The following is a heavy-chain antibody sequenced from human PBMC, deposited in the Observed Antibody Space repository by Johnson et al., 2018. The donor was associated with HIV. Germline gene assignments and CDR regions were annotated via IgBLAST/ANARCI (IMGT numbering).Heavy chain of an antibody. D-gene: IGHD3-22*01. CDR2: IKEDGSER. J-gene: IGHJ3*02. Sequence: VQLVESGGGLVQPGGSLRLSCAASGFSFNNYWMSWVRQAPGKGLEWVANIKEDGSERYYVDSVKGRFTISRDNAKNSVFLHMDSLRAEDTAVYYCARDPELDYYDFSGYLIRPRAFDIWGQGTMVTVSS. CDR1: GFSFNNYW. V-gene: IGHV3-7*01. CDR3: ARDPELDYYDFSGYLIRPRAFDI.